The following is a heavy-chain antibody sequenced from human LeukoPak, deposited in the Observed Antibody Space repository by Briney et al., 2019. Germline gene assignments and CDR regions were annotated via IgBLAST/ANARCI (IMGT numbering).Heavy chain of an antibody. J-gene: IGHJ4*02. CDR3: ARGYSGSYYFGDY. D-gene: IGHD1-26*01. Sequence: PGGSLRLSCAASGFTFSSYSMNGVRQAPGKGLEWVSSISSGSGYIYYADSVKGRFTISRDNAKNSLYLQMNSLRAEDTGVYYCARGYSGSYYFGDYWGQGTLVTVSS. CDR2: ISSGSGYI. V-gene: IGHV3-21*01. CDR1: GFTFSSYS.